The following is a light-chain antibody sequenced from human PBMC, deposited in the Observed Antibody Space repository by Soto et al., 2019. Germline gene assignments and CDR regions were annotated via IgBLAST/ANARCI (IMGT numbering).Light chain of an antibody. V-gene: IGKV3-15*01. CDR1: QSVSSK. Sequence: EIVMMKSPATVSVSQGEGATLSCRASQSVSSKLAWYQQKPGQAPRLLIYGASTRATGIPARFSGSGSGTEFTLIISSLQSEDSAVYYCQQYNSWLWTFGQGTKVDIK. CDR2: GAS. CDR3: QQYNSWLWT. J-gene: IGKJ1*01.